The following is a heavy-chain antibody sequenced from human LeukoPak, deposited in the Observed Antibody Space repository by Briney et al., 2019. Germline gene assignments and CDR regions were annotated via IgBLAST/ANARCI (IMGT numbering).Heavy chain of an antibody. Sequence: PGGSLRLSCAASGFTFSSYGMHWVRQAPGKGLEWVAVISYDGSNKYYADSVKGRFTISRDNSKNTLYLQMNSLRAEDTAVYYCARVRSTSSPEGFDPWGQGTLVTVSS. CDR2: ISYDGSNK. J-gene: IGHJ5*02. CDR3: ARVRSTSSPEGFDP. CDR1: GFTFSSYG. V-gene: IGHV3-30*03. D-gene: IGHD2-2*01.